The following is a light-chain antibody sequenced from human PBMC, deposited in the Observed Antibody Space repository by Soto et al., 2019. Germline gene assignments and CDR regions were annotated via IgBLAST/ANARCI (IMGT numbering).Light chain of an antibody. Sequence: VLTQSPATLSLSPGERATLSCRASQTVSSYLAWYQQKPGQAPRLLIYYASTRATGIPVRFSGSGSGTDYTLTISSLEPEDFAVYYCQQRSTWPLFTFGEGTKLEI. CDR2: YAS. CDR1: QTVSSY. J-gene: IGKJ4*01. CDR3: QQRSTWPLFT. V-gene: IGKV3-11*01.